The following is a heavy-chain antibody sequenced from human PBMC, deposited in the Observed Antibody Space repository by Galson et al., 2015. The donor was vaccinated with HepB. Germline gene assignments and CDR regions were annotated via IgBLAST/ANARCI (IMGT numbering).Heavy chain of an antibody. J-gene: IGHJ4*02. V-gene: IGHV3-21*01. CDR3: ARGGGSYSLDDNRIDY. CDR1: GFTFSSYS. Sequence: SLRLSCAASGFTFSSYSMNWVRQAPGKGLEWVSSISSSSSYIYYADSVKGRFSISRDNAKNSLYLQMNSLRAEDTAVYYCARGGGSYSLDDNRIDYWGQGTLVTVSS. CDR2: ISSSSSYI. D-gene: IGHD1-26*01.